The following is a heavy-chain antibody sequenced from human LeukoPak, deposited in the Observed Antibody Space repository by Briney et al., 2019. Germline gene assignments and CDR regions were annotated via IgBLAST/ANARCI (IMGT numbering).Heavy chain of an antibody. J-gene: IGHJ4*02. CDR2: ISSSGSTI. V-gene: IGHV3-48*03. CDR1: GFTFSRYE. D-gene: IGHD6-13*01. Sequence: GGSLRLSCAASGFTFSRYEFNWVRQAPGKGLEWVSYISSSGSTIYYADSVKGRFTISRDNAKNSLYLQMNSLRAEDTAVYYCASGRTAGYYWGQGTLVTVSS. CDR3: ASGRTAGYY.